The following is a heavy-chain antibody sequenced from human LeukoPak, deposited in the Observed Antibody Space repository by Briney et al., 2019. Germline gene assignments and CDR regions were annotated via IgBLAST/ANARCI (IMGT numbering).Heavy chain of an antibody. CDR3: ARDFQWGSYYTGIGDY. J-gene: IGHJ4*02. CDR2: ISYDGSNK. CDR1: GFTFSSYA. Sequence: GGSLRLSCAASGFTFSSYAMHWVRQAPGKELEWVAVISYDGSNKYYADSVKGRFTISRDNSKNTLYLQMNSLRAEDTAVYYCARDFQWGSYYTGIGDYWGQGTLVTVSS. D-gene: IGHD1-26*01. V-gene: IGHV3-30*04.